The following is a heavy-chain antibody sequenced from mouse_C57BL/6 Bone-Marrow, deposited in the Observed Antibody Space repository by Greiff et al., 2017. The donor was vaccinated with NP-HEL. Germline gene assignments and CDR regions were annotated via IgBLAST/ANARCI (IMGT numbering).Heavy chain of an antibody. J-gene: IGHJ3*01. CDR2: IYPRSGNT. CDR1: GYTFTSYG. V-gene: IGHV1-81*01. CDR3: ARRRGNYEGAWFAY. Sequence: QVQLQQSGAELARPGASVKLSCKASGYTFTSYGISWVKQRPGQGLEWIGEIYPRSGNTYYNEKFKGKATLTADKSSSTAYMELRSLTSEDSAVYFCARRRGNYEGAWFAYWGQGTLVTVSA. D-gene: IGHD2-1*01.